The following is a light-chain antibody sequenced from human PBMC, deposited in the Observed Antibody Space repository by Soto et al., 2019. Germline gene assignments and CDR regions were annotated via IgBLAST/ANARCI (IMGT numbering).Light chain of an antibody. J-gene: IGKJ2*01. V-gene: IGKV3-20*01. CDR2: GSS. CDR1: QSVSNNY. CDR3: QQYGTSPPYT. Sequence: EVVLTQSPGTLSLSPGDRATLSCRASQSVSNNYLAWYQQKPGQAPRLVIFGSSDRATGIPDRFSGSGSGTDFTLTISRLEPDHFAVYFCQQYGTSPPYTFGQGTRLEIK.